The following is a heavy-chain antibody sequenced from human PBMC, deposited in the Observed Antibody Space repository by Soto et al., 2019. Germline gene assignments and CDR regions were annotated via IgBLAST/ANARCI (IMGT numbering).Heavy chain of an antibody. CDR3: ASGGVNVDSFDI. J-gene: IGHJ3*02. V-gene: IGHV6-1*01. CDR2: TYYRSKWYN. Sequence: PSQTLSLTCAISGDSVSSNSAAWNWIRQSPSRGLEWLGRTYYRSKWYNDYAVSVKSRITINPDTSKNQFSLHLNSVTPEDTAVYYCASGGVNVDSFDIWGQGTMVTVSS. CDR1: GDSVSSNSAA. D-gene: IGHD3-16*02.